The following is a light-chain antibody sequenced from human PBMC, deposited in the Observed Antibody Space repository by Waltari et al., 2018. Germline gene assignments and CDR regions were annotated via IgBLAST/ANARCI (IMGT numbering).Light chain of an antibody. CDR1: SSDVGGYIF. V-gene: IGLV2-14*01. CDR3: SSYASSGTLV. J-gene: IGLJ1*01. CDR2: EVN. Sequence: QSALTQPASVSGSPGQSITISCTGTSSDVGGYIFASWYQVHPGKVPKLIIYEVNRPRSCVSNLVSGSKSRNTASLTISGLQAEDEADFYCSSYASSGTLVFGSGTKVTVL.